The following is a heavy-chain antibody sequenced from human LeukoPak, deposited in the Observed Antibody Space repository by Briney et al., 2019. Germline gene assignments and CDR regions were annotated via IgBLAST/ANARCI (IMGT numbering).Heavy chain of an antibody. D-gene: IGHD3-10*01. CDR2: IIPIFGTA. CDR3: ARPSSGSYYNAFDY. J-gene: IGHJ4*02. Sequence: ASVKVSCKASGGTFSSYAISWVRQAPGQGLEWMGGIIPIFGTANYAQKFQGRVTITADKSTSTAYMELSSLRSEDTAVYYCARPSSGSYYNAFDYWGQGTLVTVSS. CDR1: GGTFSSYA. V-gene: IGHV1-69*06.